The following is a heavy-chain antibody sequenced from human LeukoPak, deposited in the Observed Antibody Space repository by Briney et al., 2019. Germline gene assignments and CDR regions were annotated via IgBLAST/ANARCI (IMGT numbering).Heavy chain of an antibody. CDR1: GYTFSSYG. J-gene: IGHJ3*02. CDR3: ARDDRDYNDRSGDI. CDR2: IGGSNGNT. D-gene: IGHD3-22*01. Sequence: ASVKVSCKASGYTFSSYGISWVRQAPGQGLEWMGWIGGSNGNTNYAQKLQGRVTMTTDTSTSTAYMEVRSLSSDDTAVYYCARDDRDYNDRSGDIWGQGTMVTVSS. V-gene: IGHV1-18*01.